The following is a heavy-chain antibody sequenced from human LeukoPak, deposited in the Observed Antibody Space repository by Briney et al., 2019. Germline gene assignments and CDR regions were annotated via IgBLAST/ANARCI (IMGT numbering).Heavy chain of an antibody. D-gene: IGHD7-27*01. CDR3: ARGSGAYYYYYYYYMDV. CDR2: ISSSGSTI. V-gene: IGHV3-48*03. J-gene: IGHJ6*03. CDR1: GFTFSSYE. Sequence: GGSLRLSCAASGFTFSSYEMNWVRRAPGKGLEWVSYISSSGSTIYYADSVKGRFTISRDNAKNSLYLQMNSLRAEDTAVYYCARGSGAYYYYYYYYMDVWGKGTTVTISS.